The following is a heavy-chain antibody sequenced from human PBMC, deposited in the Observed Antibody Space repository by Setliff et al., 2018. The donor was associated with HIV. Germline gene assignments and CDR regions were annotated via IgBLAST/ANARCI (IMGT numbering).Heavy chain of an antibody. J-gene: IGHJ4*02. V-gene: IGHV4-38-2*01. Sequence: SETLSLTCVVSGYSIGSGYYWGWIRQTPGEGLEWIGSVYHSGSTYYNPSLKSRITISIDTSKNHFSLRLTSVTAADTAVYYCARLAPPMVYELDYWGPGMLVTVSS. CDR3: ARLAPPMVYELDY. CDR2: VYHSGST. D-gene: IGHD3-10*01. CDR1: GYSIGSGYY.